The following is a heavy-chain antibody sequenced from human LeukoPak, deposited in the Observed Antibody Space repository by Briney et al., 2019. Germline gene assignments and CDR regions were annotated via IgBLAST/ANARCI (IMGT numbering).Heavy chain of an antibody. V-gene: IGHV3-21*04. CDR3: ARGGDGPEPFDY. J-gene: IGHJ4*02. Sequence: GGSLRLSCAASGFTFSSYSMNWVRQAPGKGLEWVSSISSSSSYIYYADSVKGRFTISRDNAKNSLYLQMNSLRAEDTAVYYCARGGDGPEPFDYWGQGTLVTVSS. CDR2: ISSSSSYI. CDR1: GFTFSSYS. D-gene: IGHD1-14*01.